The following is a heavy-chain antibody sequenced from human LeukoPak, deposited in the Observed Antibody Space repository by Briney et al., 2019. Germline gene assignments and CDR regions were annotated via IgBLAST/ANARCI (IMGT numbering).Heavy chain of an antibody. CDR2: IYYSGYP. Sequence: SETLSLTCAVSGGSTSSYYWIWIRHPPGKGLEWIGYIYYSGYPNYHPSLKSRVTISLDTSKNQFSLKLSSVTAADTAVYYCARIVPYNYGYIDYWGQGTLVTVSS. CDR1: GGSTSSYY. CDR3: ARIVPYNYGYIDY. J-gene: IGHJ4*02. V-gene: IGHV4-59*01. D-gene: IGHD5-18*01.